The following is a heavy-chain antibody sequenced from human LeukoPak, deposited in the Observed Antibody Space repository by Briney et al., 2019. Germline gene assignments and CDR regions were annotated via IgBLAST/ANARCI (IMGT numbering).Heavy chain of an antibody. D-gene: IGHD2-15*01. Sequence: PSETLSLTCTVSGGSISSSSYYWGWIRQPPGKGLEWIGSIYYSGSTYYNPSLKSRVTISLDTSRNQFSLKLNSVTAADTAIYFCASTQNTWFYSNIPAHTWFDPWGQGTLVTVSS. CDR3: ASTQNTWFYSNIPAHTWFDP. CDR1: GGSISSSSYY. V-gene: IGHV4-39*07. J-gene: IGHJ5*02. CDR2: IYYSGST.